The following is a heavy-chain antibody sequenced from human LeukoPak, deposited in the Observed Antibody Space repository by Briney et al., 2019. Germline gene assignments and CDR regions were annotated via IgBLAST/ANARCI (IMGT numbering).Heavy chain of an antibody. D-gene: IGHD4-11*01. V-gene: IGHV4-39*01. J-gene: IGHJ3*02. CDR1: SGSITGGSAY. CDR2: IYYTGVN. CDR3: ARHGAFSNYVYAFDI. Sequence: PSETLSLTCIVSSGSITGGSAYWGWIRQSPGKGLEWIGSIYYTGVNYYNPSLKSRVTISVDTSKNQFSLKLSSVTAADTAVYYCARHGAFSNYVYAFDIWGQGTMVTVSS.